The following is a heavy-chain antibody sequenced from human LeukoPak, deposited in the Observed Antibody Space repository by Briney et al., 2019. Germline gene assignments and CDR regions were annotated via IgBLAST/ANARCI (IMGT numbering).Heavy chain of an antibody. CDR3: ARDLYYGSASPRLDY. CDR1: GFTFSSYS. D-gene: IGHD3-10*01. J-gene: IGHJ4*02. Sequence: PGGSLRLSCAASGFTFSSYSMNWVRQVPGKGLESVSYISSSGNTIYYADSVKGRFTISRDNAHGSLYLQMNSLRVEDTAIYYCARDLYYGSASPRLDYWGQGTLVTVSS. CDR2: ISSSGNTI. V-gene: IGHV3-48*01.